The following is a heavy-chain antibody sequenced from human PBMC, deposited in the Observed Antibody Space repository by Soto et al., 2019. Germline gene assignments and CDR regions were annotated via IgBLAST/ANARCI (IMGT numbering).Heavy chain of an antibody. V-gene: IGHV1-69*13. CDR2: IIPIFGST. CDR3: AREMDGYKGTRFDY. Sequence: VASVEVSCKASGGTFSNYGISWVRQAPGQGLEWMGGIIPIFGSTNYAQNFQGRVTITADESTSTAYMELSSLRSEDTAVYYCAREMDGYKGTRFDYWGQGTLVTVSS. J-gene: IGHJ4*02. D-gene: IGHD5-12*01. CDR1: GGTFSNYG.